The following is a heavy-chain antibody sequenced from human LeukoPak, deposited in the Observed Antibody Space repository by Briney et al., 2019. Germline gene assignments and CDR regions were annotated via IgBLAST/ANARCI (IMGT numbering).Heavy chain of an antibody. Sequence: SETLSLTCTVSGGSISSSGYFWGWIRQPPGKGLEWIGSIYYNGSTYYNPSLKSRVTISVDTSKNQFSLKLTSVTAADTAVYYCARGGVGGVSFSSWLDPWGQGNVVTVSS. CDR1: GGSISSSGYF. CDR2: IYYNGST. V-gene: IGHV4-39*07. D-gene: IGHD3-10*01. CDR3: ARGGVGGVSFSSWLDP. J-gene: IGHJ5*02.